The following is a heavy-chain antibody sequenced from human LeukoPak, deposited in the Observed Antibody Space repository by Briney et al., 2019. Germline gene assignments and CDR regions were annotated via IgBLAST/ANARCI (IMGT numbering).Heavy chain of an antibody. CDR2: IKEDGTEK. CDR3: ARDRESGQYYYGSGSSKDWFDP. Sequence: GGSLRLSCAVSGFTFSSYWMSWVRQAPGKGLEWVANIKEDGTEKYYQDSVKGRFTISRDNAKNSLYLQMNSLRAEDTAVYYCARDRESGQYYYGSGSSKDWFDPWGQGTLVTVSS. D-gene: IGHD3-10*01. J-gene: IGHJ5*02. V-gene: IGHV3-7*03. CDR1: GFTFSSYW.